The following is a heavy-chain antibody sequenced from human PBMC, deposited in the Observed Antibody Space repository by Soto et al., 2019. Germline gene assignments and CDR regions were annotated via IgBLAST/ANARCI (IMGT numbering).Heavy chain of an antibody. J-gene: IGHJ6*02. CDR1: GFTFSSYG. CDR2: ISYDGSNK. V-gene: IGHV3-30*18. D-gene: IGHD2-15*01. CDR3: AKDLESVVVVAATTGATMAV. Sequence: GGSLILSCAASGFTFSSYGMHWVRQAPGKGLEWVAVISYDGSNKYYADSVKGRFTISRDNSKNTLYLQMNSLRAEDTAVYYCAKDLESVVVVAATTGATMAVSGQGTTVTVSS.